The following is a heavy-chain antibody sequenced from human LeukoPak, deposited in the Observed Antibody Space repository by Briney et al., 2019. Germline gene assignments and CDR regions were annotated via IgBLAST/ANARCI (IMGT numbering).Heavy chain of an antibody. CDR2: IYYSGST. CDR3: AKDDGSRSYSVY. CDR1: GGSISSYY. V-gene: IGHV4-59*01. J-gene: IGHJ4*02. Sequence: SETLSLTCTVSGGSISSYYWSWIRQPPGKGLEWIGYIYYSGSTNYIPFFKSRVTISVDTSENQFSLKMSSVTAADTAVYYCAKDDGSRSYSVYWGQGTLVSVSS. D-gene: IGHD1-26*01.